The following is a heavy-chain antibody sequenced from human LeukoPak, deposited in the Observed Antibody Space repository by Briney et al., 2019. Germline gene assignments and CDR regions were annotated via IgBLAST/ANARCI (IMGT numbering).Heavy chain of an antibody. J-gene: IGHJ6*03. V-gene: IGHV1-69*06. D-gene: IGHD5-18*01. Sequence: GASVKVSCKASGGTFSSYAISWVRQAPGQGLEWMGGIIPIFGTANYAQKFQGRVTITADKSTSTAYMELSSLRSEDTAVYYCARGSGYSYGSGNYYYYYMDVWGKGTTVTVSS. CDR3: ARGSGYSYGSGNYYYYYMDV. CDR1: GGTFSSYA. CDR2: IIPIFGTA.